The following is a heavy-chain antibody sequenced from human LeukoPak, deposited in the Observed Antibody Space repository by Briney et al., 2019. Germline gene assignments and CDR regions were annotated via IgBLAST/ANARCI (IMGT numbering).Heavy chain of an antibody. J-gene: IGHJ4*02. Sequence: PGGSLRLSCAASGFTFSSYAMSWVRQAPGKGLEWVSAISGSGGSTYYADSVKGRFTISRDNSKNTLYLQMNSLRAEDTAVYYCAKSRSAREGYSSGWPAGYWGQGTLVTVSS. V-gene: IGHV3-23*01. CDR2: ISGSGGST. CDR1: GFTFSSYA. CDR3: AKSRSAREGYSSGWPAGY. D-gene: IGHD6-19*01.